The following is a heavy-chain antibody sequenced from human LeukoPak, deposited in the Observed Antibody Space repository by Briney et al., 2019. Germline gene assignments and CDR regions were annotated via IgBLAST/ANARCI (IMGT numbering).Heavy chain of an antibody. V-gene: IGHV3-30-3*01. D-gene: IGHD6-13*01. J-gene: IGHJ4*02. CDR3: ARGSSSWIGVDY. CDR2: ISYDGSNK. CDR1: GFTFSSYA. Sequence: GESLRLSCAASGFTFSSYAMHWVRQAPGKGLEWVAVISYDGSNKYYADSVKGRFTISRDNAKNSLYLQMNSLRAEDTAVYYCARGSSSWIGVDYWGQGTLVTVSS.